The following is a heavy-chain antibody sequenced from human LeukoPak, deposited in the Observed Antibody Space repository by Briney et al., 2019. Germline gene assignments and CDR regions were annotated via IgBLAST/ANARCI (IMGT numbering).Heavy chain of an antibody. Sequence: GGSLRPPCAASGFTFSSYAMSWVRQAPGKGLEWVSAISGSGGSTYYADSVKGRFTISRDNSKNTLYLQMNSLRAKDTAVYYCAKDEKQWLVRNFDYWGQGTLVTVSS. CDR2: ISGSGGST. CDR3: AKDEKQWLVRNFDY. CDR1: GFTFSSYA. J-gene: IGHJ4*02. D-gene: IGHD6-19*01. V-gene: IGHV3-23*01.